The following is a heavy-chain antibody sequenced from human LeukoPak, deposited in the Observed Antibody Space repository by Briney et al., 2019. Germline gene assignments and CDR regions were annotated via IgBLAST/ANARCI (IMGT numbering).Heavy chain of an antibody. CDR3: ARVSPDNYYDSSGYYYGFDY. CDR2: IYYSGST. Sequence: NSSETLSLTCTVSGGSIDSNSWTWIRQPPGKGLEWIGYIYYSGSTNYNPSLKSRVTISVDTSKNQFSLKLSSVTAADTAVYYCARVSPDNYYDSSGYYYGFDYWGQGTLVTVSS. V-gene: IGHV4-59*01. J-gene: IGHJ4*02. D-gene: IGHD3-22*01. CDR1: GGSIDSNS.